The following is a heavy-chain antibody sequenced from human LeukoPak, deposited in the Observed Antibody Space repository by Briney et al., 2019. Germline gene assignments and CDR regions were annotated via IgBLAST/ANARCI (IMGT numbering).Heavy chain of an antibody. CDR3: ARGPRGLGMAGTFDY. D-gene: IGHD6-19*01. Sequence: SETLSLTCAVYGESFSGYYWSWIRQPPGKGLEWIGEINHSGSTNYNPSLKSRVTISVDTSKNQFSLKLISVTAADTAVYYCARGPRGLGMAGTFDYWGQGTLVTVSS. V-gene: IGHV4-34*01. CDR2: INHSGST. CDR1: GESFSGYY. J-gene: IGHJ4*02.